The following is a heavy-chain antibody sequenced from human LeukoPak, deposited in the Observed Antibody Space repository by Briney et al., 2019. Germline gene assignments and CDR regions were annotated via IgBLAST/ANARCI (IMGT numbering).Heavy chain of an antibody. D-gene: IGHD3-22*01. CDR3: AKDPNYYDSSGYYHGGDYFDY. J-gene: IGHJ4*02. V-gene: IGHV3-23*01. CDR2: ISGSGGST. Sequence: PGRSLRLSCAASGFTFSSYAMSWVRQAPGKGLEWVSAISGSGGSTYYANSVKGRFTISRDNSKNTLYLQMNSLRAEDTAVYYCAKDPNYYDSSGYYHGGDYFDYWGQGTLVTVSS. CDR1: GFTFSSYA.